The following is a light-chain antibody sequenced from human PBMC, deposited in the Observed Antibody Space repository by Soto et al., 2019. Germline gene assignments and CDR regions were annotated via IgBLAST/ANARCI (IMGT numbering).Light chain of an antibody. CDR3: QSYDSSLSGSNVV. CDR2: GNS. V-gene: IGLV1-40*01. Sequence: QSVLTQPPSVSGAPGRRVTISCTGTSSNIGAGYDVHWYQQLPGTAPKLLIYGNSNRPSGVPDRFSGSKSGTSGSLAITGLQAEDEADYYCQSYDSSLSGSNVVFGGGTKVTVL. J-gene: IGLJ2*01. CDR1: SSNIGAGYD.